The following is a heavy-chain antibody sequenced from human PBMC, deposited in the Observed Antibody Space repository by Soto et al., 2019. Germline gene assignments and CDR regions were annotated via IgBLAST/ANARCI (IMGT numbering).Heavy chain of an antibody. CDR2: ISGSGATT. D-gene: IGHD3-10*01. J-gene: IGHJ4*02. CDR3: ARGTLLWFGELNSSIDY. Sequence: GGSLRLSCAASGFTFSSSAMSWVRQAPGKGLEWVAGISGSGATTYYADSVKGRFTISRDNSKNTLYLQMNSLRAEDTAVYYCARGTLLWFGELNSSIDYWGQGTLVTVSS. CDR1: GFTFSSSA. V-gene: IGHV3-23*01.